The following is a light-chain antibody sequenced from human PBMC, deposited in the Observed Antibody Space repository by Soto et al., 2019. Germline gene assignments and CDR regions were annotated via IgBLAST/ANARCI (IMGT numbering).Light chain of an antibody. V-gene: IGKV3-20*01. CDR3: QQYGSPPIT. CDR1: RTVNSDY. CDR2: ATS. J-gene: IGKJ5*01. Sequence: EIVLTQSPGTLSLSPGETATLSCRASRTVNSDYLAWFQQRPGQAPRLLIFATSRRATDIPDRFSGSGSGTDFTLAIRRLEPEDFAVYYCQQYGSPPITFGQGTRLEIK.